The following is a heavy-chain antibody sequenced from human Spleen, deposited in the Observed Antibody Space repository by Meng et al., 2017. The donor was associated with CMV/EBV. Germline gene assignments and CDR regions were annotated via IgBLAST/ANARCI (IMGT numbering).Heavy chain of an antibody. V-gene: IGHV1-69*02. Sequence: RVSCKASGDSFRNYIFNWVRQAPGQGLEWMGRIIPSVNIVNFAPEFQGRVTIIADESTSTSYMDLGSLRSDDTAVYYCAQGASFDPWGQGTLVTVSS. CDR3: AQGASFDP. J-gene: IGHJ5*02. D-gene: IGHD3-16*01. CDR2: IIPSVNIV. CDR1: GDSFRNYI.